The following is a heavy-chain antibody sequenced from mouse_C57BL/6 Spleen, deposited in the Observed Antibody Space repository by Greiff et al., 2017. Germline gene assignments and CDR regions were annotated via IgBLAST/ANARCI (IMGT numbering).Heavy chain of an antibody. CDR2: IDPENGDT. CDR1: GFNIKDDY. CDR3: IDGSSYFDY. J-gene: IGHJ2*01. V-gene: IGHV14-4*01. D-gene: IGHD1-1*01. Sequence: VHVKQSGAELVRPGASVKLSCTASGFNIKDDYMHWVKQRPEQGLEWIGWIDPENGDTEYASKFQGKATITADPSSNTAYLQLSSLTSEDTAVYYCIDGSSYFDYWGQGTTLTVSS.